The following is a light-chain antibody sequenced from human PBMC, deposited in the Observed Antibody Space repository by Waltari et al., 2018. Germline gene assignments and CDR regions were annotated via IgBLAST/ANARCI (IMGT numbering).Light chain of an antibody. Sequence: EIVLTQSPATLYLSPGERATLSCRASESVAAYLGWYQQRLGQPPRLRIYDASNRATGIPARFSGSGYGTDFTLTIDSLEPEDFAVYYCQQRFRWPLTFGGGTRVE. V-gene: IGKV3-11*01. CDR1: ESVAAY. J-gene: IGKJ4*01. CDR3: QQRFRWPLT. CDR2: DAS.